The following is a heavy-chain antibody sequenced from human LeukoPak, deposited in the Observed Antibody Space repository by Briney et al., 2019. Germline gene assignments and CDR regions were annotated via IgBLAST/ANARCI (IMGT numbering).Heavy chain of an antibody. D-gene: IGHD2-2*01. CDR2: IDPSGGST. CDR1: GYTFTSHY. CDR3: ATLGYCSSTICPRWFDP. J-gene: IGHJ5*02. Sequence: ASVKVSCKESGYTFTSHYMHWVRQAPGQGIEWMEIIDPSGGSTSYAQKFQGRVTMTRDTSTSTVCMELSSLRSEETAGYYCATLGYCSSTICPRWFDPWGQGTLLTVSS. V-gene: IGHV1-46*01.